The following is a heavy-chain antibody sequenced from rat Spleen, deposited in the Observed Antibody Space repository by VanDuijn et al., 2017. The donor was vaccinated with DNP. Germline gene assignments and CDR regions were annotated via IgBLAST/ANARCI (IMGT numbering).Heavy chain of an antibody. CDR1: GFTFSDHN. J-gene: IGHJ2*01. CDR3: ARHHRYNFFDY. V-gene: IGHV5-25*01. D-gene: IGHD1-5*01. Sequence: EVQLVESGGGLVQPGRSLKLSCAASGFTFSDHNMAWVRQAPGKGLEWVASITNSGDSSYYSDSVKGRFTISRDNAKNTLYLQMDSLRSEDTATYYCARHHRYNFFDYWGQGVMVTVSS. CDR2: ITNSGDSS.